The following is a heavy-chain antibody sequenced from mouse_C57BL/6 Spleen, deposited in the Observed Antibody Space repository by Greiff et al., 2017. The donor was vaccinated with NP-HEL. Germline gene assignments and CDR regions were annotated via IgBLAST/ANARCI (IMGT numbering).Heavy chain of an antibody. D-gene: IGHD2-5*01. Sequence: EVQLVESGPGLVKPSQSLSLTCSVTGYSITSGYYWNWIRQFPGNKLEWMGYISYDGSNNYNPSLKNRISITRDTSKNQFFLKLNSLTTEDTATYYCAVYYSNFTFDYWGQGTTLTVSS. CDR1: GYSITSGYY. V-gene: IGHV3-6*01. CDR2: ISYDGSN. CDR3: AVYYSNFTFDY. J-gene: IGHJ2*01.